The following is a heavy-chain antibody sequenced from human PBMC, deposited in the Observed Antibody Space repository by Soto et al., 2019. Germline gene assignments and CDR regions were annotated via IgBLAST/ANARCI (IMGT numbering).Heavy chain of an antibody. D-gene: IGHD3-16*01. CDR3: AHAFGGTSWPNDAFDV. V-gene: IGHV2-5*02. CDR2: IYWDDDT. J-gene: IGHJ3*01. CDR1: GFSFSADGVG. Sequence: HITLKESGPTLVKPTQTLTLTCIFSGFSFSADGVGVGWIRQPPGNTLEWLALIYWDDDTRYRPSLKSRLTITKDSSKNQVVLTMTNMDPLDTATYYCAHAFGGTSWPNDAFDVWGQGTVVTVSS.